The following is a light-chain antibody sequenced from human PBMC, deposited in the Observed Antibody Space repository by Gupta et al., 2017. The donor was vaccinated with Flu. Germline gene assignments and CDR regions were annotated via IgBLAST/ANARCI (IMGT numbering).Light chain of an antibody. CDR3: ATWDDSRGGPV. V-gene: IGLV1-47*01. CDR2: RNN. J-gene: IGLJ3*02. Sequence: QSVLTQSPSASGTPGQSVTISCSGGTSNIGSHYVHWYQQHPGMAPQLLVYRNNQRLSTVPDRFTASKSGTSASLAIRGLRSEDEADYYCATWDDSRGGPVFGGGTKLAVL. CDR1: TSNIGSHY.